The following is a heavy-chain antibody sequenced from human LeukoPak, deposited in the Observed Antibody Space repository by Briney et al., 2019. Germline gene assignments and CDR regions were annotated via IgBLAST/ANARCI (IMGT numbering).Heavy chain of an antibody. CDR1: GGSISSYY. J-gene: IGHJ3*02. CDR2: IYYSGST. Sequence: PSETLSLTCTVSGGSISSYYWSWIRQPPGKGLEWIGYIYYSGSTNYNPPLKSRVTISVDTSKNQFSLKLSSVTAADTAVYYCARDMGDFYDFWSGYLGAFDIWGQGTMVTVSS. D-gene: IGHD3-3*01. V-gene: IGHV4-59*01. CDR3: ARDMGDFYDFWSGYLGAFDI.